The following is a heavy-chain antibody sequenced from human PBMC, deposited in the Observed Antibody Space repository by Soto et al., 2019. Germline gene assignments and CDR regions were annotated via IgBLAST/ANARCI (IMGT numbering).Heavy chain of an antibody. CDR2: IYYSGST. CDR1: GGSISSYY. D-gene: IGHD2-2*01. CDR3: ARSDVVVPAAIAFDI. Sequence: SETLSLTCTVSGGSISSYYWSWIRQPPGKGLEWIGYIYYSGSTNYNPSLKSRVTISVDTSKNQFSLKLSSLTAADTAVYYCARSDVVVPAAIAFDIWGQGTMVTVSS. V-gene: IGHV4-59*01. J-gene: IGHJ3*02.